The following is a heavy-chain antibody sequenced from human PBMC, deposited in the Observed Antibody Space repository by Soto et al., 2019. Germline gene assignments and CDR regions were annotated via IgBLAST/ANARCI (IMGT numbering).Heavy chain of an antibody. Sequence: QVQLQESGPGLVKPSGTLSLTCAVSGGSISSNNWWSWVRQPPGKGLEWIGEIYHSGSTNYNPSPXRXVXXSVDQSKIQFSLTLSSVPAADTAVCSCARGLILDYWGQGTLVTVSS. V-gene: IGHV4-4*02. CDR2: IYHSGST. CDR1: GGSISSNNW. D-gene: IGHD3-16*01. CDR3: ARGLILDY. J-gene: IGHJ4*02.